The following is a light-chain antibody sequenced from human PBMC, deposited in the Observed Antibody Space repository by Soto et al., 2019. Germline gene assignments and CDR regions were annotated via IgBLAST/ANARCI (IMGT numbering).Light chain of an antibody. CDR2: GAS. J-gene: IGKJ1*01. V-gene: IGKV3-20*01. CDR1: QTVRSSF. CDR3: QQYGDLWT. Sequence: IVLTQCPGTPSLSTGERATLSCRASQTVRSSFLAWYQQKPGHAPRLLIQGASSRATGIPDRFSGSGSGTVFTLTINRMAPEDVAVDDCQQYGDLWTFGQGTKVDI.